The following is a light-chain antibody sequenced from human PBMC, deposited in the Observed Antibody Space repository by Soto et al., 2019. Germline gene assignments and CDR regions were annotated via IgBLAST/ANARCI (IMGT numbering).Light chain of an antibody. CDR1: QTISTW. V-gene: IGKV1-5*01. J-gene: IGKJ1*01. CDR2: DAA. CDR3: QQYNSYSWT. Sequence: DRGAIPLLASQTISTWMAWYQQKQGKAPKLLVYDAATLQSGVASRFSDSGAGTEFTLIISGLQHDDAVTYYYQQYNSYSWTFGQGTKVDI.